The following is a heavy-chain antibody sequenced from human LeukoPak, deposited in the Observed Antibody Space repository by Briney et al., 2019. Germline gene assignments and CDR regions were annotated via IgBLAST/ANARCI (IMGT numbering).Heavy chain of an antibody. V-gene: IGHV1-18*01. J-gene: IGHJ4*02. CDR2: ISAYNGNT. Sequence: ASVKVSCKASGYTFTNYGITWVRQAPGQGLEWMGWISAYNGNTDYAQKLQGRVTMTIDTSTSTAYMELSGLRFEDTAVYYCARRGVCTGISCNLDYWGQGTLVTVSS. CDR3: ARRGVCTGISCNLDY. CDR1: GYTFTNYG. D-gene: IGHD2-2*01.